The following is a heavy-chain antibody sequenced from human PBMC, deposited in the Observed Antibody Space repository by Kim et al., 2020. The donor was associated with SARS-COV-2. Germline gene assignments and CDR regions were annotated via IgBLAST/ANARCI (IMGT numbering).Heavy chain of an antibody. V-gene: IGHV1-18*04. CDR3: ARAYYDILTGYYRGGYYYYYGMDV. D-gene: IGHD3-9*01. Sequence: ASVKVSCKASGYTFTSYGISWVRQAPGQGLEWMGWISAYNGNTNYAQKLQGRVTMTTDTSTSTAYMELRSLRSDDTAVYYCARAYYDILTGYYRGGYYYYYGMDVWGQGTTVTVSS. CDR1: GYTFTSYG. CDR2: ISAYNGNT. J-gene: IGHJ6*02.